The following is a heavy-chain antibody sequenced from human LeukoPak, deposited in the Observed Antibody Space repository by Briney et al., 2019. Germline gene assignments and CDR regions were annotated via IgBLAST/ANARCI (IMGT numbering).Heavy chain of an antibody. D-gene: IGHD7-27*01. J-gene: IGHJ4*02. CDR2: INPSSGGT. CDR3: ARETGGSFEYFDY. CDR1: GYSFTSYY. Sequence: ASVTVSCKASGYSFTSYYIHWVRQAPGQGLEWMGRINPSSGGTNYAQKFLGRVTMTRDTSITTAYMGLSSLRSDDTAVYYCARETGGSFEYFDYWGQGTLVTVSS. V-gene: IGHV1-2*06.